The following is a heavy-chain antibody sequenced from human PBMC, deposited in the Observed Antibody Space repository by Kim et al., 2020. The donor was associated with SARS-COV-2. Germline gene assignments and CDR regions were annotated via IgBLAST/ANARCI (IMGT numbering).Heavy chain of an antibody. V-gene: IGHV3-15*01. J-gene: IGHJ1*01. D-gene: IGHD1-7*01. Sequence: ATVKGRFNISKDESKNTVYLQMNSLKNDDTAGYYCTTDIWTYVGLDNWGQGTLVTVSS. CDR3: TTDIWTYVGLDN.